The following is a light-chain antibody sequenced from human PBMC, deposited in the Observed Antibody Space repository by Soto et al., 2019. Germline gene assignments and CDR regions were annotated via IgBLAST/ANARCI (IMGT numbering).Light chain of an antibody. CDR1: QSVSSNY. CDR2: GAS. Sequence: DIVLTQSPVTLSLSPGERATLSCRASQSVSSNYLAWYQQKPGQAPRLLIHGASTRATGVPDRFSGSGSGTDFTLTISRLEPEDFAVYHCQQYGSLSWTFGQGTKV. V-gene: IGKV3-20*01. CDR3: QQYGSLSWT. J-gene: IGKJ1*01.